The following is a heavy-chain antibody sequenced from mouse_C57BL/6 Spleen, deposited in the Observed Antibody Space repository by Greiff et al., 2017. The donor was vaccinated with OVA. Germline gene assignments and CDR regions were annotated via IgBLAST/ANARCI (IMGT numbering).Heavy chain of an antibody. Sequence: EVQLQESVAELVRPGASVTLSCTASGFNIKNTYMHWVKQRPEQGLEWIGRIDPANGNTKYAPKFQGKATITADTSSNTAYLQLSSLTSEDTAIYYCARSAYYYGSSNYFDYWGQGTTLTVSS. CDR2: IDPANGNT. V-gene: IGHV14-3*01. D-gene: IGHD1-1*01. CDR1: GFNIKNTY. J-gene: IGHJ2*01. CDR3: ARSAYYYGSSNYFDY.